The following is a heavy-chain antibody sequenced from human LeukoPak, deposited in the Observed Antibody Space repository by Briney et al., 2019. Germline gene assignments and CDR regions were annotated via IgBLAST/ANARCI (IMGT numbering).Heavy chain of an antibody. CDR3: AREPDYDILTGYPYFDY. J-gene: IGHJ4*02. Sequence: ASVKVACKASGYTFTSYYMHWVRQAPGQGLEGMGIINPSGGSTSYAQKFQGRVTMTRDTSTSTVYMELSSLRSEDTAVYYCAREPDYDILTGYPYFDYWGQGTLVTVSS. CDR1: GYTFTSYY. CDR2: INPSGGST. V-gene: IGHV1-46*01. D-gene: IGHD3-9*01.